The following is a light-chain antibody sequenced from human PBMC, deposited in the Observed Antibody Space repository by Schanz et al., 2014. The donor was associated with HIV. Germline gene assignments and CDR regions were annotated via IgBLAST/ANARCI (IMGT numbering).Light chain of an antibody. CDR3: SSYTSSSTLV. J-gene: IGLJ2*01. Sequence: QSALTQPASVSGSPGQSITISCTGTSNDVGIYNLVSWYQQHPGKAPKLMIYDVTNRPLGVSNRFSGSKSGYTASLTISGLQADDEADYYCSSYTSSSTLVFGGGTKLTVL. V-gene: IGLV2-14*02. CDR1: SNDVGIYNL. CDR2: DVT.